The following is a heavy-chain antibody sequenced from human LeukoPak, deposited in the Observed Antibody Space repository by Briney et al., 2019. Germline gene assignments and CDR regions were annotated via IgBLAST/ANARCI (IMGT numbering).Heavy chain of an antibody. CDR2: IYTSGST. D-gene: IGHD5-18*01. V-gene: IGHV4-4*09. Sequence: PSETLSLTCTVSGGSISSYYWSWIRQPPGKGLEWIGYIYTSGSTNYNPSLKSRVTISVDTSKNQFSLKLSSVTAADTAVYYCARQRSYGPFDYWGQGTLVTVSS. J-gene: IGHJ4*02. CDR3: ARQRSYGPFDY. CDR1: GGSISSYY.